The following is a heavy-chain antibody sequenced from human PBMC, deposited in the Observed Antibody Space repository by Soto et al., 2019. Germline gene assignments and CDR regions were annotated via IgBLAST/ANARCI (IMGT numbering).Heavy chain of an antibody. CDR1: GFTFSSYW. D-gene: IGHD5-18*01. V-gene: IGHV3-74*01. Sequence: GGSLRLSCEASGFTFSSYWMHWVRQGPGKGLVWVSRINRDGSDTDYADSVKGRFTISRDNAKNTLYLQMNSLRAEDTAVYYCGRGGSDSPMAPGYWGQGALVTVSS. CDR3: GRGGSDSPMAPGY. CDR2: INRDGSDT. J-gene: IGHJ4*02.